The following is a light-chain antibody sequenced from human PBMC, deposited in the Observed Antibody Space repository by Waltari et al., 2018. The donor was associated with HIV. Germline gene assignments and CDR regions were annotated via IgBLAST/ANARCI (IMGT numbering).Light chain of an antibody. CDR3: QQLNSDPFT. J-gene: IGKJ3*01. V-gene: IGKV1-9*01. Sequence: DIQLTQSPSFLSASVRDRVTITCRASQDISNYLAWYQQKPGTAPKPLIYAASTLHSGVPSRFSGSGSGTEFTLTINSLQPEDFASYYCQQLNSDPFTFGPGTKVEMK. CDR1: QDISNY. CDR2: AAS.